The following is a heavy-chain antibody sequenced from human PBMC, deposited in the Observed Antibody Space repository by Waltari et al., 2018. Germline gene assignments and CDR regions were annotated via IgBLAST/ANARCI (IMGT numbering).Heavy chain of an antibody. J-gene: IGHJ5*02. CDR1: GGSISSYY. D-gene: IGHD6-6*01. V-gene: IGHV4-59*01. CDR3: ARDAIAARPGIGWFDP. CDR2: IYYSGST. Sequence: QVQLQESGPGLVKPSETLSLTCTVSGGSISSYYWSWIRQPPGKGLEWIGYIYYSGSTNYNPSLKSRVTISVDTSKNQFSLKLSSVTAADTTVYYCARDAIAARPGIGWFDPWGQGTLVTVSS.